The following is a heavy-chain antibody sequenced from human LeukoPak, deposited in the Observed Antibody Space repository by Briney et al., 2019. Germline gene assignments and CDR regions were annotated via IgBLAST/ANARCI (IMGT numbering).Heavy chain of an antibody. V-gene: IGHV4-59*01. CDR2: IYYSGST. CDR3: ARSFYGSGSYPLDY. J-gene: IGHJ4*02. D-gene: IGHD3-10*01. Sequence: SETLSLTCTVSGGSISNYYWSWIRQPPGKGLEWIGYIYYSGSTNYNPSLKSRVTISVDTSKNQFSLKLSSVTAADTAVYYCARSFYGSGSYPLDYWGQGTLVTVSS. CDR1: GGSISNYY.